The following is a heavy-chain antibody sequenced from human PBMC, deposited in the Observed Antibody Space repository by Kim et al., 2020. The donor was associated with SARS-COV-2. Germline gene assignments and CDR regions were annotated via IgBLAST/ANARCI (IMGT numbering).Heavy chain of an antibody. Sequence: SETLSLTCTVSGGSISSSSYYWGWIRQPPGKGLEWIGSIYYSGSTYYNPSLKSRVTISVDTSKNQFSLKLSSVTAADTAVYYCASQIFGVVPAAIRPRDYWGQGTLVTVSS. CDR2: IYYSGST. V-gene: IGHV4-39*01. J-gene: IGHJ4*02. CDR1: GGSISSSSYY. D-gene: IGHD2-2*02. CDR3: ASQIFGVVPAAIRPRDY.